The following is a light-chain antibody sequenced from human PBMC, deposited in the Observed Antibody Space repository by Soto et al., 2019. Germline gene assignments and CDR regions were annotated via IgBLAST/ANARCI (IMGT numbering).Light chain of an antibody. CDR1: SSDVGGYNY. J-gene: IGLJ1*01. V-gene: IGLV2-14*01. CDR2: EVD. CDR3: SSYTSSSTSFV. Sequence: QSALTQPASVSGSPGQSITISCTGTSSDVGGYNYVSWYLHHPGQAPKLMIYEVDTRPSGVSDRFSGSKSGNTASLTISGLQAEDEADSYCSSYTSSSTSFVFGSGTKVTVL.